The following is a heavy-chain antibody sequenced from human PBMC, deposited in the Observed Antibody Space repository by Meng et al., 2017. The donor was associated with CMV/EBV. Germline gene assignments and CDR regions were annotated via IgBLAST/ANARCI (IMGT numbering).Heavy chain of an antibody. CDR2: ISSSGSTI. CDR3: ARDLAVAGSYYYYGMDV. J-gene: IGHJ6*02. D-gene: IGHD6-19*01. CDR1: GFTFIVHY. Sequence: GESLKISCAASGFTFIVHYMNWVRQAPGKGLEWVSYISSSGSTIYYADSVKGRFTISRDNAKNSLYLQMNSLRAEDTAVYYCARDLAVAGSYYYYGMDVWGQGTTVTVSS. V-gene: IGHV3-11*04.